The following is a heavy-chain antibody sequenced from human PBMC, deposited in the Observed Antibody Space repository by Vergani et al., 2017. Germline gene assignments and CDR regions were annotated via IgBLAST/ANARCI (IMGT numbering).Heavy chain of an antibody. Sequence: QVQLVESGGGVVQPGRSLRLSCAASGFTFSSYGMHWVRQAPGKGLEWVAVIWYDGSNKYYADSVKGRFTISRDNSKNTLYLQMNSLRAEDTAVYYCARGHGQILDYGDIFDIWGQGTKVTVSS. CDR3: ARGHGQILDYGDIFDI. CDR2: IWYDGSNK. V-gene: IGHV3-33*01. D-gene: IGHD4/OR15-4a*01. CDR1: GFTFSSYG. J-gene: IGHJ3*02.